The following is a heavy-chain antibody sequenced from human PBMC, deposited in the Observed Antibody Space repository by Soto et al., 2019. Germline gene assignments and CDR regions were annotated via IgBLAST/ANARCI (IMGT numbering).Heavy chain of an antibody. CDR2: INPNSGGT. CDR1: GYTFTGYY. J-gene: IGHJ6*02. D-gene: IGHD3-9*01. V-gene: IGHV1-2*02. CDR3: ARSSHYDILTGYYSFLVGGMDV. Sequence: ASVKVSCKSSGYTFTGYYMHWVRQAPGQGLEWMGWINPNSGGTNYAQKFQGRVTMTRDTSISTAYMELSRLRSDDTAVYYCARSSHYDILTGYYSFLVGGMDVWGQGTTVTVSS.